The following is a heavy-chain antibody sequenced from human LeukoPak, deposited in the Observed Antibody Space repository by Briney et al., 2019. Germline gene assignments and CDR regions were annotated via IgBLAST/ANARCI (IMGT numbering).Heavy chain of an antibody. Sequence: SETLSLTCTVSGGSISSYYWSWIRQPPGKGLEGIGYIYYSGSTNYNPSLKSRVTISVDTSKNQFSLKLSSVTAADTAVYYCARRAGRYYFDYWGQGTLVTVSS. CDR1: GGSISSYY. J-gene: IGHJ4*02. V-gene: IGHV4-59*08. CDR3: ARRAGRYYFDY. D-gene: IGHD4-17*01. CDR2: IYYSGST.